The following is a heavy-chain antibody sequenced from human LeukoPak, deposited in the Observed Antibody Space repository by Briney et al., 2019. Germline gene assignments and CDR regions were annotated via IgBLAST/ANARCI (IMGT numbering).Heavy chain of an antibody. D-gene: IGHD6-13*01. CDR1: GGSISSHY. CDR2: MYHSGST. Sequence: TTSETLSLTRTVSGGSISSHYWSWIRQPPGKGLEWIGYMYHSGSTNYNPSLKSRVTISVDTSKNQFSLKLSSVTAADTAVYYCARHSAHSSTNDAFDIWGQGTMVTVSS. CDR3: ARHSAHSSTNDAFDI. V-gene: IGHV4-59*11. J-gene: IGHJ3*02.